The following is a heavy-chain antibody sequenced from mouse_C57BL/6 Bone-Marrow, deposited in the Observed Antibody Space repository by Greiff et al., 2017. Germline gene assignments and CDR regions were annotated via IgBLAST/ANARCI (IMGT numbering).Heavy chain of an antibody. J-gene: IGHJ2*01. Sequence: EVQLQQSGPELVMPGASVKISCKASGYTFTDYYMNWVKQSHGKSLEWIGDINPNNGGTSYNQKFKGKATLTVDKSSSTAYMELRSLTSEGTAVYYCAREEHYFDYWGQGTTLTVSS. V-gene: IGHV1-26*01. CDR2: INPNNGGT. CDR3: AREEHYFDY. CDR1: GYTFTDYY.